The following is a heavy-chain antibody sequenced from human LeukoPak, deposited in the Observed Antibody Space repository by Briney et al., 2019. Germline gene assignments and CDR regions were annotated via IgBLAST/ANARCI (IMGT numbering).Heavy chain of an antibody. D-gene: IGHD3-22*01. CDR2: INHSGST. CDR1: GGSFSGYY. V-gene: IGHV4-34*01. J-gene: IGHJ4*02. CDR3: ATMYYYDSSGYRY. Sequence: PSETLSLTCAVYGGSFSGYYWSWIRQPPGKGLEWIGEINHSGSTNYNPSLKSRVTISVHTSKNQFSLKLSSVTAADTAVYYCATMYYYDSSGYRYWGQGTLVTVSS.